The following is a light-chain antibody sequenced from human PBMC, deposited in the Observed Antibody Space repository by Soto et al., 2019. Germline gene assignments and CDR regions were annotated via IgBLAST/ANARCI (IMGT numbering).Light chain of an antibody. V-gene: IGLV2-14*01. Sequence: QSALTQPASVSGSPGQSITISCTGTSSDVGGYNYVSWYQQHPGKAPKLMIYDVSNRPSGVSNRFSGSKSVNTASLTISGLQAEDEADYSFSSYTRLFGTGTKVTVL. J-gene: IGLJ1*01. CDR3: SSYTRL. CDR2: DVS. CDR1: SSDVGGYNY.